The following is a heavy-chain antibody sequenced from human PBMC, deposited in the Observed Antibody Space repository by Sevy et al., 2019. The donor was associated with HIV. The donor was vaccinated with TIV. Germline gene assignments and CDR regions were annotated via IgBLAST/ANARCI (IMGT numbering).Heavy chain of an antibody. J-gene: IGHJ5*02. Sequence: ASVKVSSKASGGTFSSYAISWVRQAPGQGLEWMGGIIPIFGTANYAQKFQGRVTITADESTSTAYMELSSLRSEDTAVYYCASSSPYYYDSSANWFDPWGQGTLVTVSS. V-gene: IGHV1-69*13. CDR3: ASSSPYYYDSSANWFDP. D-gene: IGHD3-22*01. CDR1: GGTFSSYA. CDR2: IIPIFGTA.